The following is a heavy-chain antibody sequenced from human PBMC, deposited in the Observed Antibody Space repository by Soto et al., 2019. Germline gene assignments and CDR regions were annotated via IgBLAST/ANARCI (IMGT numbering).Heavy chain of an antibody. CDR2: ISSSTGYI. CDR1: GFTFSSYS. Sequence: PGVSLRLSFATSGFTFSSYSMNWVRQAPGKGLEWVSSISSSTGYIYYADSVKGRFTISRDNAKNSLYLQMNSLRAEDTAVYYCARAGRDGYNWDYWGQGT. V-gene: IGHV3-21*01. J-gene: IGHJ4*02. CDR3: ARAGRDGYNWDY. D-gene: IGHD5-12*01.